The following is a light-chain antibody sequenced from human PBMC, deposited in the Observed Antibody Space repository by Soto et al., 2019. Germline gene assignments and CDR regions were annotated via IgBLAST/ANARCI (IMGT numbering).Light chain of an antibody. CDR3: QQRSKWPT. Sequence: EIVLSQDPAALYVSPVYTATLSCRASQSVNSRLAWYQHKPGQAPRLLISGASSRATGIPDRFSGSGSATDFTLTISSLEPEDFAVYYCQQRSKWPTFGQGTKVEIK. CDR2: GAS. CDR1: QSVNSR. J-gene: IGKJ1*01. V-gene: IGKV3-11*01.